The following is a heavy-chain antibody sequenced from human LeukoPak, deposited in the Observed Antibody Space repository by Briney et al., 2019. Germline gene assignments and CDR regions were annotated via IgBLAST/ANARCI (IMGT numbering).Heavy chain of an antibody. CDR2: IYPGDSDT. V-gene: IGHV5-51*01. CDR3: ARTLPMTTPSDSTRDDAFDI. CDR1: GYNFPSYW. D-gene: IGHD4-11*01. J-gene: IGHJ3*02. Sequence: GKSLKISCKGSGYNFPSYWIGWVRQMPGKGLEWMGIIYPGDSDTRYSPSFQGQVTISADKSISTAYLQWSSLKASDTAMYYCARTLPMTTPSDSTRDDAFDIWGQGTMVTVSS.